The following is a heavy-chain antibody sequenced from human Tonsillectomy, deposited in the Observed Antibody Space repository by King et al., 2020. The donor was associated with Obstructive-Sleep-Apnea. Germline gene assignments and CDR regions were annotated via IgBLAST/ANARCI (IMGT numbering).Heavy chain of an antibody. Sequence: VQLVESGGGLVQPGGSLRLSCAASGFTFSSYDMHWVRQATGKGLEWVSAIGTAGDTYYPGSVKGRFTISRENAKNSLYLQMNSLRAGDTAVYYCARGERTRDSSGYYWGHWFDPWGQGTLVTVSS. CDR1: GFTFSSYD. V-gene: IGHV3-13*04. CDR3: ARGERTRDSSGYYWGHWFDP. CDR2: IGTAGDT. J-gene: IGHJ5*02. D-gene: IGHD3-22*01.